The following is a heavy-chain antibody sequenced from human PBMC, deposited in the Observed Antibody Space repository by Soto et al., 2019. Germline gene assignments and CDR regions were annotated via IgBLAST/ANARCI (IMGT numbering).Heavy chain of an antibody. CDR2: IYWDDDK. CDR1: GFSLSTSGVG. J-gene: IGHJ4*02. D-gene: IGHD2-15*01. Sequence: QITLKESGPTLVKPTQTLTLTCTFSGFSLSTSGVGVGWIRQPPGKALEWLALIYWDDDKRYSPSLKSRLTITKDNTKNQVVLTMNNMDPVDTATYYCAHRPSYCSGGSCYSGFDYWGQGTLVTVSS. V-gene: IGHV2-5*02. CDR3: AHRPSYCSGGSCYSGFDY.